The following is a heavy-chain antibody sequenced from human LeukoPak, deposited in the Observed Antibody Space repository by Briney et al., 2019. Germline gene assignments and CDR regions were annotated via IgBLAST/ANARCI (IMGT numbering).Heavy chain of an antibody. V-gene: IGHV3-30*04. CDR1: GFTFSFYT. Sequence: GRSLRLSCAASGFTFSFYTLHWVRQAPGKGLERVTLISSDGGNRYYADSVKGRFTISRDNSKNTLYLQMNSLRAEDTAVYYCAREDPYYDSSGPFDYWGQGTLVTVSS. CDR2: ISSDGGNR. D-gene: IGHD3-22*01. CDR3: AREDPYYDSSGPFDY. J-gene: IGHJ4*02.